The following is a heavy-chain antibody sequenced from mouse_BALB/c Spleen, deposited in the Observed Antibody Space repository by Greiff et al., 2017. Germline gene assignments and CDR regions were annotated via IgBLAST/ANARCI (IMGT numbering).Heavy chain of an antibody. CDR3: ARSTRYWYFDV. CDR2: IDPANGNT. CDR1: GFNIKDTY. Sequence: EVKVVESGAELVKPGASVKLSCTASGFNIKDTYMHWVKQRPEQGLEWIGRIDPANGNTKYDPKFQGKATITADTSSNTAYLQLSSLTSADTAVDYGARSTRYWYFDVWGAGTTVTVSS. J-gene: IGHJ1*01. V-gene: IGHV14-3*02.